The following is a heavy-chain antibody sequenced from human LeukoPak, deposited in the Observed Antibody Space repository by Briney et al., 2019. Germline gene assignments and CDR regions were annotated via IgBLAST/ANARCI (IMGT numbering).Heavy chain of an antibody. CDR1: GFTFDDYA. Sequence: SGRSLRFSCAASGFTFDDYAMHWVRQAPGKGLEWVSGISWNSGSIGYADSVKGRFTISRDNAKNSLYLQMNSLRAEDTALYYCAKDGAAAGPHGNYWGQGTLVTVSS. V-gene: IGHV3-9*01. CDR3: AKDGAAAGPHGNY. CDR2: ISWNSGSI. J-gene: IGHJ4*02. D-gene: IGHD6-13*01.